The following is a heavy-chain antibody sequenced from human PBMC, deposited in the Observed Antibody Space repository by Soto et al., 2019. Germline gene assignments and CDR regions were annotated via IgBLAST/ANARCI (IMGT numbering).Heavy chain of an antibody. V-gene: IGHV4-34*01. CDR1: GGSFSGYY. D-gene: IGHD3-3*01. CDR3: ARGAIFGVVMRVYNWFDP. CDR2: INHSGST. J-gene: IGHJ5*02. Sequence: SETLSLTCAVYGGSFSGYYWSWIRQPPGKGLEWIGEINHSGSTNYNPSLKSRVTISVDTSKNQFSLKLSSVTAADTAVYYCARGAIFGVVMRVYNWFDPWGQGTLVTVS.